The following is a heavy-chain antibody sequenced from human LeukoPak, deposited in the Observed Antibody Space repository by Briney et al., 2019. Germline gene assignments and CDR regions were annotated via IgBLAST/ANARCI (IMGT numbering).Heavy chain of an antibody. CDR2: IGTAGDT. CDR1: GFTFSSYD. V-gene: IGHV3-13*01. D-gene: IGHD3-10*01. CDR3: ARARVRGVHHFDY. J-gene: IGHJ4*02. Sequence: GGSLRLSCAASGFTFSSYDMHWVRHATGKGLEWVSAIGTAGDTYYPGSVKGRFTISRENAKNSLYLQMNSLRAGDTAVYYCARARVRGVHHFDYWGQGTLVTVSS.